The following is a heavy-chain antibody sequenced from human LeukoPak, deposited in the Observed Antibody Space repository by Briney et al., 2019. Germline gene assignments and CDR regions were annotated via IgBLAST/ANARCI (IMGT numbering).Heavy chain of an antibody. CDR1: GFTFDDYG. CDR2: INLNGGRT. J-gene: IGHJ4*02. CDR3: ARDQGGTGSWYEGEGY. V-gene: IGHV3-20*04. D-gene: IGHD6-13*01. Sequence: PGGSQRLSCAASGFTFDDYGMSWVRQAPGEGLEWVSGINLNGGRTVYVDSVKGRFTISRDNAKNSLYLQMNSLRAEDTGLYYCARDQGGTGSWYEGEGYWGQGTLVTVSS.